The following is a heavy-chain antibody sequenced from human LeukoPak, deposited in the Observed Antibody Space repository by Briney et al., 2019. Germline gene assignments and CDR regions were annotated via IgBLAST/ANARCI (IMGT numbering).Heavy chain of an antibody. V-gene: IGHV3-23*01. J-gene: IGHJ4*02. CDR1: GFTLSSYA. Sequence: GGSLRLSCAASGFTLSSYAMSWVRQAPGKGVEWVSAISGSGGSTYYADSVKGRFTISRDNSKNTLYLQMKSLRAQNTAVYYCANSYDSSFRPGYTYYFDYWGQGTLVTVSS. CDR2: ISGSGGST. D-gene: IGHD3-22*01. CDR3: ANSYDSSFRPGYTYYFDY.